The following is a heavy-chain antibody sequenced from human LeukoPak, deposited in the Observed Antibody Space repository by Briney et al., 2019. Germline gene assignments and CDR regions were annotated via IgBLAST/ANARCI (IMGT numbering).Heavy chain of an antibody. V-gene: IGHV4-39*01. CDR3: ARHSGSGSLSRPFDP. Sequence: PSETLSLTCSVSGASVTSGGFYWGWLRQSPGKGLEWIATIYYTGSTYYDPSLKSRVTISIDTSKNQFSLNVRSVSAADTAVYYCARHSGSGSLSRPFDPWGQGTLDTVTS. D-gene: IGHD3-10*01. CDR2: IYYTGST. CDR1: GASVTSGGFY. J-gene: IGHJ5*02.